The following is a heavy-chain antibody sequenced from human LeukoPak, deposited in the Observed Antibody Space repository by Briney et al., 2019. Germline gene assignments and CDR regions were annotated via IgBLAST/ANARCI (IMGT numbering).Heavy chain of an antibody. J-gene: IGHJ4*02. D-gene: IGHD1-20*01. Sequence: PGGSLRLSCAASGFTFSSYGMHWVRQAPGKGLEWVADLWYDGSNKYYADSVKGRFTISRDNSKSTLYLQMNSLRAEDTAVYYCARDGLTGTTSSGKVYWGQGTLVTVSS. CDR2: LWYDGSNK. CDR1: GFTFSSYG. V-gene: IGHV3-33*01. CDR3: ARDGLTGTTSSGKVY.